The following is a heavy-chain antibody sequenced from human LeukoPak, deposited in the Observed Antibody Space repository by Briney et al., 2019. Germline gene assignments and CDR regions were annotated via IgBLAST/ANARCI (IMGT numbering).Heavy chain of an antibody. Sequence: PGGSLRLSCAASGFTFSSYAMSWVRQAPGEGLEWVSAISGSGGSTYYADSVKGRFTISRDNSKNTLYLQMNSLRAEDTPVYYCAKASKNPANYYDSSGYYRAFDYWGQGTLVTVSS. J-gene: IGHJ4*02. CDR2: ISGSGGST. V-gene: IGHV3-23*01. D-gene: IGHD3-22*01. CDR3: AKASKNPANYYDSSGYYRAFDY. CDR1: GFTFSSYA.